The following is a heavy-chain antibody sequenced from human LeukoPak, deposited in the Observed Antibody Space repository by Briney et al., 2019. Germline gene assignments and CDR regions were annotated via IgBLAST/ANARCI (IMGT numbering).Heavy chain of an antibody. J-gene: IGHJ4*02. D-gene: IGHD3-3*01. CDR1: GFTVSSIY. CDR2: IYSGGTT. V-gene: IGHV3-66*02. Sequence: GGSLRLSRAASGFTVSSIYMSWVRQAPGKGLEWVSIIYSGGTTYYADSVKGRFTISRDSSKNTLYLQMNNLRPEDTAVYYCARAHQGLLEWRGPYFDYWGQGTLVTVSS. CDR3: ARAHQGLLEWRGPYFDY.